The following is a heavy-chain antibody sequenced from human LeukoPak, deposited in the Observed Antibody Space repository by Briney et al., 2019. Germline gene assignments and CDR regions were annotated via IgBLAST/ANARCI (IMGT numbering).Heavy chain of an antibody. D-gene: IGHD6-19*01. CDR3: ARGRGGWYFDY. Sequence: PGGSLRLSCAASGFTVSSNYMSWVRQAPGKGLEWVSVIYSGGSTYYADSVKGRFTISRDNSKNTLYLQMNVLRAEDTAVCYCARGRGGWYFDYWGQGTLVTVSS. CDR1: GFTVSSNY. J-gene: IGHJ4*02. V-gene: IGHV3-53*01. CDR2: IYSGGST.